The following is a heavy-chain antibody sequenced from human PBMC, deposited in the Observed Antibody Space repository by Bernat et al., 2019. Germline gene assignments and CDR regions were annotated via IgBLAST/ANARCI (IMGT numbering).Heavy chain of an antibody. CDR2: IKSKTDGGTT. D-gene: IGHD3-10*01. J-gene: IGHJ3*02. Sequence: EVQLVESGGGLVKPGGSLRLSCVASGFTFSNAWMSWVRQAPGKGLEWVGRIKSKTDGGTTDYAAPVKGRFTISRDDSKNTLYLQMNSLKTEDTAVYYCTTDRGKMTLPAFDIWGQGTMVTVSS. V-gene: IGHV3-15*01. CDR1: GFTFSNAW. CDR3: TTDRGKMTLPAFDI.